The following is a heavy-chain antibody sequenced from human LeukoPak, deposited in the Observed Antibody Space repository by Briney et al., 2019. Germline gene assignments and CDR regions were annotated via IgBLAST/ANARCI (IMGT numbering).Heavy chain of an antibody. Sequence: ASVKVSCKASGYTITSYGISWVRQAPGQGLEWMGWISAYNGNTNYAQKLQGGVTMTTDTSTSTAYMELRSLRSDDTAVYYCARDTHIVVVTAADAFDIWGQGTMVTVSS. CDR1: GYTITSYG. J-gene: IGHJ3*02. CDR2: ISAYNGNT. CDR3: ARDTHIVVVTAADAFDI. V-gene: IGHV1-18*01. D-gene: IGHD2-21*02.